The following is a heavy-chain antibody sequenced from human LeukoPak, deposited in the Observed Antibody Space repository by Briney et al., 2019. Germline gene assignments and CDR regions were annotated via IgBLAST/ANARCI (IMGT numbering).Heavy chain of an antibody. CDR3: ARQRITIFGVASCGMDV. J-gene: IGHJ6*02. CDR2: INPNSGGT. CDR1: GYTFTGYY. Sequence: ASVKVSCKASGYTFTGYYMHWVRQAPGQGLEWMGRINPNSGGTNYAQKFQGRVTMTRDTSISTACMELSRLRSDDTAVYYCARQRITIFGVASCGMDVWGQGTTVTVSS. D-gene: IGHD3-3*01. V-gene: IGHV1-2*06.